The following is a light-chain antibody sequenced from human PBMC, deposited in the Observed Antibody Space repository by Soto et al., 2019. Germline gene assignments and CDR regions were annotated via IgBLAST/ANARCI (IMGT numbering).Light chain of an antibody. CDR1: QRLVYSDGSNY. CDR2: QVS. Sequence: DVVMTQSPLSLPVTLGQPASISCMSSQRLVYSDGSNYLNWFQQRPGQSPMRLIYQVSIRDSGVQDRFSGSGSGTDFTLRISRVEAEDVGIYYCMQGTYWPRTFGQGTKLEIK. J-gene: IGKJ2*01. V-gene: IGKV2-30*01. CDR3: MQGTYWPRT.